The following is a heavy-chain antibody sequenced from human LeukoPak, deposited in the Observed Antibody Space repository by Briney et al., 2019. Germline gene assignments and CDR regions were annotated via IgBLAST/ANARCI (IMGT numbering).Heavy chain of an antibody. CDR2: ISTDGGNT. CDR3: ARDLSTSWGSDY. CDR1: GFTFDDYG. J-gene: IGHJ4*02. D-gene: IGHD6-13*01. V-gene: IGHV3-20*04. Sequence: PGGSLRLSCAASGFTFDDYGMSWVRHAPGKGLEWVSGISTDGGNTHYADSVKGRFTISRDNAKSSLYLQMNSLRAEDTAFYYCARDLSTSWGSDYWGQETLVTVSS.